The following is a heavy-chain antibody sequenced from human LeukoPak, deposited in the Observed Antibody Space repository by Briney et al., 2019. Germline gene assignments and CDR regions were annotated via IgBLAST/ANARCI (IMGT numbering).Heavy chain of an antibody. V-gene: IGHV3-21*01. J-gene: IGHJ4*02. D-gene: IGHD5-12*01. Sequence: PGGSLRLSCAASEFTFSRYSFNWVRQAPGQGLEWVASINNGATHEYYADSVRGRFTVSRDDAKNSLYLQMNSLRAEDTAVYHCARLRSNSHPSGYYYYYDYWGRGTLVTVSS. CDR1: EFTFSRYS. CDR2: INNGATHE. CDR3: ARLRSNSHPSGYYYYYDY.